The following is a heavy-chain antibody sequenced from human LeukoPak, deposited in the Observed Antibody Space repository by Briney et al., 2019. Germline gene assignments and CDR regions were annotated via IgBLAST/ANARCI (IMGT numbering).Heavy chain of an antibody. CDR1: GFTFSSYA. V-gene: IGHV3-30-3*01. CDR3: ARGSYDYVWGSYRYEVRGAPEVPYY. CDR2: ISYDGSNK. Sequence: GRTLRLSCAASGFTFSSYAMHWVRQARGKGREGVAVISYDGSNKYYADSVKGRFTISRDNSKNTLYLQMNSLRAEDAAVYYCARGSYDYVWGSYRYEVRGAPEVPYYWGQGTLVTVSS. D-gene: IGHD3-16*02. J-gene: IGHJ4*02.